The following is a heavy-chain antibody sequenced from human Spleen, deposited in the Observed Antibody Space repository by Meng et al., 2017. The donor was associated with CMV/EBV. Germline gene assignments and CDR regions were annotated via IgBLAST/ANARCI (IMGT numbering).Heavy chain of an antibody. D-gene: IGHD6-19*01. Sequence: ASVKVSCKASGYTFTNYYMHWVRQAPGQGLEWMGIINPSGGSTSYAQKFQGRVTMTRDTSTSTAYMELSSLRSEDTAVYYCAVAGNNWFDPWGQGTLVTVSS. J-gene: IGHJ5*02. V-gene: IGHV1-46*01. CDR3: AVAGNNWFDP. CDR2: INPSGGST. CDR1: GYTFTNYY.